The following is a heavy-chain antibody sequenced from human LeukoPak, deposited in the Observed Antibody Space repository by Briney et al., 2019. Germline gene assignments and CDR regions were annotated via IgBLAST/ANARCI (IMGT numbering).Heavy chain of an antibody. J-gene: IGHJ5*02. Sequence: GSLRLSCAASGFTFSSYWMHWVRQAPGKGLEWIGSIYYSGSTYYNPSLKSRVTISVDTSKNQFSLKLSSVTAADTAMYYCARGAYCSSTSCYFTWGQGTLVTVSS. CDR1: GFTFSSYW. CDR3: ARGAYCSSTSCYFT. D-gene: IGHD2-2*01. V-gene: IGHV4-38-2*01. CDR2: IYYSGST.